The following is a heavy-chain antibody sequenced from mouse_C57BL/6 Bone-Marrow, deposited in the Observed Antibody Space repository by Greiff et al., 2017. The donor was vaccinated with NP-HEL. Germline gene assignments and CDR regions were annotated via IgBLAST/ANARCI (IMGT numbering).Heavy chain of an antibody. J-gene: IGHJ2*01. CDR2: ISSGGSYT. Sequence: EVKLQESGGDLVKPGGSLKLSCAASGFTFSSYGMSWVRQTPDKRLEWVATISSGGSYTYYPYSVKGRFTISRDNAKNTLYLQMSSLKSEDTAMYYWARHYDSNDLDYWGQGTTLTVSS. CDR3: ARHYDSNDLDY. V-gene: IGHV5-6*01. D-gene: IGHD2-5*01. CDR1: GFTFSSYG.